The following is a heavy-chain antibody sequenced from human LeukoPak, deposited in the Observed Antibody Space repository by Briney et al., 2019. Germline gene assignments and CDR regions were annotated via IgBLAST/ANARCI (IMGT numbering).Heavy chain of an antibody. J-gene: IGHJ4*02. V-gene: IGHV3-23*01. CDR3: AKGGYDYAEYVDY. Sequence: GGSLRLSCVASGFTLSNYGMSWVRQAAGKGLEWVSRISFSGANTYYADSVRGRFTISRDKSKNTLFLQMNSLRAEDTAVYYCAKGGYDYAEYVDYWGQGTLVTVSS. D-gene: IGHD3-16*01. CDR1: GFTLSNYG. CDR2: ISFSGANT.